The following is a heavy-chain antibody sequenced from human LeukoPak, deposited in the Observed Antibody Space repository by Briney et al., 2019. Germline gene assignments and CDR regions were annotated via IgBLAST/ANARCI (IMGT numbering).Heavy chain of an antibody. CDR1: GFTFTSYE. J-gene: IGHJ4*02. CDR3: ARATSFDY. Sequence: RGSLRLSCAASGFTFTSYEKKWVRQAPGKGLEWVSYITISGSTIYYADSVKGRFTISRDNAKNSLYLQMNSLRAEDTAVYYCARATSFDYWGQGTLVTVSS. CDR2: ITISGSTI. V-gene: IGHV3-48*03.